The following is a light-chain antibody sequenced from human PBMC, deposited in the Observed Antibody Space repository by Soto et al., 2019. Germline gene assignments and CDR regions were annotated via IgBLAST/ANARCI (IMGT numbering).Light chain of an antibody. CDR3: QQYDSSPWT. CDR2: GAS. Sequence: ESVLTQSPGTLSLSPGERATLSCRASQSVSSSFLAWYQLKPGQAPRLLIYGASSRATGIPDRFSGSGSGTEFTLTFSRLEPEDLAVYYCQQYDSSPWTFGQGTKVEIK. J-gene: IGKJ1*01. CDR1: QSVSSSF. V-gene: IGKV3-20*01.